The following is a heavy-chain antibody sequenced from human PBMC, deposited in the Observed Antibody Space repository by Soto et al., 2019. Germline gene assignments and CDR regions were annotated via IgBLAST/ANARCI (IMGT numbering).Heavy chain of an antibody. J-gene: IGHJ4*02. Sequence: GGSLRLSCAASGFTFSSYSMNWVRQAPGKGLEWVSSISSSSSYIYYADSVKGRLTISRDNAKNSLYLQMNSLRAEDTAVYYCARDRSLVMPFDYWGQGTLVTVSS. CDR3: ARDRSLVMPFDY. CDR2: ISSSSSYI. D-gene: IGHD3-16*02. CDR1: GFTFSSYS. V-gene: IGHV3-21*01.